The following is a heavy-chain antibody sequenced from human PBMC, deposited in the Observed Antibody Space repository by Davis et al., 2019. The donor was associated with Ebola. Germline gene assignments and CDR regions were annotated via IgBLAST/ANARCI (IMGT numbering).Heavy chain of an antibody. CDR1: GYTFTGYY. Sequence: ASVKVSCKASGYTFTGYYMHWVRQAPGQGLEWMGWINPNSGGTNYAQKFQGWVTMTRDTSISTAYMELSRLRSDDTAVYYCARDGTFWSGSNLRSPHFDYWGQGTLVTVSS. V-gene: IGHV1-2*04. CDR2: INPNSGGT. CDR3: ARDGTFWSGSNLRSPHFDY. D-gene: IGHD3-3*01. J-gene: IGHJ4*02.